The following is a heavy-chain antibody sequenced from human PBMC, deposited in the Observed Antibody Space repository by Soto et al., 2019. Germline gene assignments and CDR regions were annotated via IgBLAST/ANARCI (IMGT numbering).Heavy chain of an antibody. CDR3: ARDDLFGVVIRMDV. CDR2: ISAYNGNT. J-gene: IGHJ6*02. D-gene: IGHD3-3*01. Sequence: ASVKFSCKASGYTFTSYGISWVRQAPGQGLEWMGWISAYNGNTNYAQKLQGRVTMTTDTSTSTAYMELRSLRSDDTAVYYCARDDLFGVVIRMDVWGQGTTVTVSS. CDR1: GYTFTSYG. V-gene: IGHV1-18*01.